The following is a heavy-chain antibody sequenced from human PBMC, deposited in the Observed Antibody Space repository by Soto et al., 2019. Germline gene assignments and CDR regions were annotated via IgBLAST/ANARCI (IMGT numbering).Heavy chain of an antibody. J-gene: IGHJ4*02. CDR1: GGTFSSKA. CDR3: AVTVTGSRSPLAH. CDR2: IIPIYASP. D-gene: IGHD3-9*01. V-gene: IGHV1-69*06. Sequence: QVQLVQSGAEVKKPGSSVKVSCKASGGTFSSKAISWVRQAPGQGLEWMGGIIPIYASPNYAQNFQGRVTVTADKATRTAYLELSRLKFADSAIYYCAVTVTGSRSPLAHWGRGTLVIVSS.